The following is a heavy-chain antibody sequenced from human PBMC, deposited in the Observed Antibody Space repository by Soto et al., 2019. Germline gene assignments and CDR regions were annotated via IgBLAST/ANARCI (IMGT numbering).Heavy chain of an antibody. Sequence: HPGGSLRLSCAASGFTFDDYTMHWVRQAPGKGLEWVSLISWDGGSTYYADSVKGRFTISRDNSKNSLYLQMNSLRTEDTALYYCAKDTSSSSYNWFDPWGQGTLVTVSS. CDR2: ISWDGGST. CDR3: AKDTSSSSYNWFDP. D-gene: IGHD6-13*01. CDR1: GFTFDDYT. J-gene: IGHJ5*02. V-gene: IGHV3-43*01.